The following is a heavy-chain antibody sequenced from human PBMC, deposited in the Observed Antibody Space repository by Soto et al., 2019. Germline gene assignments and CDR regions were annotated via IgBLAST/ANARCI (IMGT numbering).Heavy chain of an antibody. Sequence: GGSLRLSCAASGFTFSSYGMHWVRQAPGKWLEWVAVISYDGSNKYYADSVKGRFTISRDNSKNTLYLQMNSLRAEDTAVYYCAKDHDYGDPAPFDYWGQGTLVTVSS. CDR2: ISYDGSNK. V-gene: IGHV3-30*18. CDR3: AKDHDYGDPAPFDY. D-gene: IGHD4-17*01. J-gene: IGHJ4*02. CDR1: GFTFSSYG.